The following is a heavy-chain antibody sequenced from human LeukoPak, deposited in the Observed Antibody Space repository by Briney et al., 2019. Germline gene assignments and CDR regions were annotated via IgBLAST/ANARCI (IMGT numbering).Heavy chain of an antibody. CDR2: IKSTGSST. CDR3: AKAPYSSSLGSDY. D-gene: IGHD6-6*01. Sequence: GGSLRLSCAASGFTFSSYAMSWVRQAPGKGLEWVSSIKSTGSSTYYGDAVKGRFTISRDNSENTVYLQMHSLRAEDTALYYCAKAPYSSSLGSDYWGQGTLVTVSS. CDR1: GFTFSSYA. J-gene: IGHJ4*02. V-gene: IGHV3-23*05.